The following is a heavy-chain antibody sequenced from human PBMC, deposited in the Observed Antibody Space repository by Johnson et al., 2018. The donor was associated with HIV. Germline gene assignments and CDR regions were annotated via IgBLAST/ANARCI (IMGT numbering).Heavy chain of an antibody. CDR3: AKAGDYYDSSGYYDAFDI. V-gene: IGHV3-30*04. Sequence: QVQLVESGGGVVQPGRSLRLSCAASGFTFSSYAMHWVRQAPGKGLEWVAVIWYDGSNKYYADSVKGRFTISRDNSKNTLYLQMNSLRAEDTAVYYCAKAGDYYDSSGYYDAFDIWGQGTMVTLSS. J-gene: IGHJ3*02. CDR1: GFTFSSYA. CDR2: IWYDGSNK. D-gene: IGHD3-22*01.